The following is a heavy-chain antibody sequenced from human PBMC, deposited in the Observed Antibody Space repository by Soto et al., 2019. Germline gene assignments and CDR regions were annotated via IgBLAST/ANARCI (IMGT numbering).Heavy chain of an antibody. Sequence: QVQLVQSGTEVTKPGASVKVSCKASGYTFTGYYIHWVQQAPGQGLEWMGSINPKSGGTNYAQKFQGWVTMTRDTSITTVYMELRRLRSDDTAVYYCAREYCSGDNCYYYYAMDVWGQGTTVTVSS. V-gene: IGHV1-2*04. CDR3: AREYCSGDNCYYYYAMDV. CDR1: GYTFTGYY. D-gene: IGHD2-15*01. J-gene: IGHJ6*02. CDR2: INPKSGGT.